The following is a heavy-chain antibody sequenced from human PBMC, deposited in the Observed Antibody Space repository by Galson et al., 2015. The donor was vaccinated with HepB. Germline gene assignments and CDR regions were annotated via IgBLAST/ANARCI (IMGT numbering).Heavy chain of an antibody. Sequence: SLRLSCAASGFTFSSYAMHWVRQAPGKGLEWVAVISYDGSNKYYADSVKGRFTISRDNSKNTLYLQMNSLRAEDTAVYYCAREAARRKYDYWGQGTLVTVSS. J-gene: IGHJ4*02. V-gene: IGHV3-30-3*01. D-gene: IGHD6-6*01. CDR3: AREAARRKYDY. CDR1: GFTFSSYA. CDR2: ISYDGSNK.